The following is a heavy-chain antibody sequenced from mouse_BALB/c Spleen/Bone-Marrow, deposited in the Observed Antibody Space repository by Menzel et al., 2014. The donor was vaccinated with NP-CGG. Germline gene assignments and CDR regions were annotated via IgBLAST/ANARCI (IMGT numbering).Heavy chain of an antibody. J-gene: IGHJ3*01. CDR2: IWAGGST. CDR3: ARVSSTMITTAFAY. CDR1: GFSLTSYG. V-gene: IGHV2-9*02. Sequence: VKLVESGPGLVAPSQSLSITCTVSGFSLTSYGVHWVRQPPGKGLEWLGVIWAGGSTNYNSALMSRLSISKDNSKSQVFLKMNSLQTDDTAMYYCARVSSTMITTAFAYWGQGTLVTVSA. D-gene: IGHD2-4*01.